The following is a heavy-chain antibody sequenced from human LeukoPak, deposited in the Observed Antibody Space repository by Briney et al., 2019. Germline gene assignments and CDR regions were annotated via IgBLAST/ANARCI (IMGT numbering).Heavy chain of an antibody. CDR3: ARHRLEGDTFDI. CDR2: RYYSGDN. V-gene: IGHV4-39*01. J-gene: IGHJ3*02. CDR1: GGSISSSDHY. D-gene: IGHD3-3*01. Sequence: PSETLSLTCTVSGGSISSSDHYWAWIRQPPGKGLEWIGSRYYSGDNYYSPSLKSRVTISVDTSRNEFALKLNSVTAADTAVYFCARHRLEGDTFDIWGQGTKATVSS.